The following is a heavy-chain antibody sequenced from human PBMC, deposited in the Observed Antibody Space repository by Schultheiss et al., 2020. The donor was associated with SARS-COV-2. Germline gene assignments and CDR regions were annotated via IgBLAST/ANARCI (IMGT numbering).Heavy chain of an antibody. D-gene: IGHD6-6*01. CDR3: ARFCSSSSSCPYYGMDV. J-gene: IGHJ6*02. V-gene: IGHV3-33*01. Sequence: GGSLRLSCAASGFTFSSYGMHWVRQAPGKGLEWVAVTWYDGSNKYYADSVKGRFTISRDNSKNTLYLQMNSLRAEDTAVYYCARFCSSSSSCPYYGMDVWGQGTTVTVSS. CDR1: GFTFSSYG. CDR2: TWYDGSNK.